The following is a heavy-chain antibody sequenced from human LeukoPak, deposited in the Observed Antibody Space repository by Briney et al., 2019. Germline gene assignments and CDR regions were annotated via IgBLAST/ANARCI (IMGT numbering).Heavy chain of an antibody. CDR2: IYYSGST. V-gene: IGHV4-39*07. CDR1: GGSISSSSYY. D-gene: IGHD4-11*01. J-gene: IGHJ5*02. Sequence: SETLSLTCTVSGGSISSSSYYWGWIHQPPGKGLEWIGSIYYSGSTYYNPSLKSRVTISVDTSKNQFSLKLSSVTAADTAVYYCAREFIGTVTTPVRYNWFDPWGQGTLVTVSS. CDR3: AREFIGTVTTPVRYNWFDP.